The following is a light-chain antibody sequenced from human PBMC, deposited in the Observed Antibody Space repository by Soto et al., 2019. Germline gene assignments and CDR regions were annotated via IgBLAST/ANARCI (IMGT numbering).Light chain of an antibody. J-gene: IGLJ2*01. CDR2: EVS. CDR1: SSDVGDYNY. Sequence: QYVLTQPPSASGSPGQSVTISCTGTSSDVGDYNYVSWYQQHPGKAPKLMIYEVSKRPSGVPDRFSGSKSGNTASLTVSGLQAEDEADYYCSSYAVSNSLVFGGGTKLTVL. CDR3: SSYAVSNSLV. V-gene: IGLV2-8*01.